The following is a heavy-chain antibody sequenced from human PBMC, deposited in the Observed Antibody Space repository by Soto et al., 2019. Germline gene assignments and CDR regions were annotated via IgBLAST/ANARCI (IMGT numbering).Heavy chain of an antibody. J-gene: IGHJ6*02. D-gene: IGHD3-10*01. V-gene: IGHV4-30-2*01. Sequence: SETLSLTCAVSGGPISSGSYPWSWIRQPPGKGLEWIGFIYHTGSTYYNPSLRSRVAMSVDTSKNQFSLKLSSVTAADTAVYYCARPRGKGVRNFYGLVVWGQGTTDTVSS. CDR3: ARPRGKGVRNFYGLVV. CDR1: GGPISSGSYP. CDR2: IYHTGST.